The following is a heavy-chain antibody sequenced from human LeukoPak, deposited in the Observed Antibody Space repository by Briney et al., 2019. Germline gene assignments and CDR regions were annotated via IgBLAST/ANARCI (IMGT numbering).Heavy chain of an antibody. D-gene: IGHD5-12*01. V-gene: IGHV1-2*06. CDR2: INPNSGGT. J-gene: IGHJ4*02. CDR3: TRDRGYDYFFDY. CDR1: GYTFTGYY. Sequence: GASVKVSCKASGYTFTGYYMHWVRPAPGQGLEWMGRINPNSGGTNYAQKFQGRVTMTRDTSISTAYMELSRLRSDDTAVYYCTRDRGYDYFFDYWGQGTLVTVSS.